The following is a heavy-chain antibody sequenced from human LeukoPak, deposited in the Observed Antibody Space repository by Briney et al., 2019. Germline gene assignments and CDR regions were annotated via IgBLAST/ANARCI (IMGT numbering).Heavy chain of an antibody. Sequence: SQTLSLTCAVSGVSLSGDDYSWSWIRQSPGKDLEWIGYIYHSGSTHYNPSLKSRVTMSVDRSKNQFSLKLSSVTAADTAVYYCAREILLTQLDPWGQGTLVTVSS. D-gene: IGHD5-24*01. CDR1: GVSLSGDDYS. CDR3: AREILLTQLDP. CDR2: IYHSGST. V-gene: IGHV4-30-2*06. J-gene: IGHJ5*02.